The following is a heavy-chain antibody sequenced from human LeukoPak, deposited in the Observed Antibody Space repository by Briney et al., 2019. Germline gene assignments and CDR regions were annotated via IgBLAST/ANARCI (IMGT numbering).Heavy chain of an antibody. D-gene: IGHD1-1*01. CDR2: IYSGGST. Sequence: PGGSLRLSCAASGFTVSSNYMSWVRQAPGKGLEWVSVIYSGGSTYYADSVKGRFTISRDNSKNTLCLQMNSLRAEDTAVYYCARGTVPDAFDIWGQGTMVTVSS. CDR3: ARGTVPDAFDI. CDR1: GFTVSSNY. J-gene: IGHJ3*02. V-gene: IGHV3-66*01.